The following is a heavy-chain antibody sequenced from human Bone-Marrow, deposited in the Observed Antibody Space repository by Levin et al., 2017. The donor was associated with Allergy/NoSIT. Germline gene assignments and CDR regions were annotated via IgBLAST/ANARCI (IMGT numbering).Heavy chain of an antibody. CDR3: ARAANGIY. J-gene: IGHJ4*02. CDR1: GITVGNNY. Sequence: GESLKISCAASGITVGNNYMSWVRQTPGKRLEWVAVIYSVGSTYYADSVKGRFTISRDSVKNTVYLQMNNLIGEDTAVYYCARAANGIYWGQGTLVTVSS. CDR2: IYSVGST. D-gene: IGHD1-1*01. V-gene: IGHV3-66*01.